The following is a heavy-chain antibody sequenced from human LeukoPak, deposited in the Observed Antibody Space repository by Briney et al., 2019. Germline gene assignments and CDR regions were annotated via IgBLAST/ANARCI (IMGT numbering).Heavy chain of an antibody. CDR2: IGTASDT. CDR3: ARGPPRGKYYYMDV. J-gene: IGHJ6*03. D-gene: IGHD1-1*01. V-gene: IGHV3-13*01. CDR1: GFTFSSFD. Sequence: GGSLRLSCAASGFTFSSFDMHWVRQPTGQGLEWVLTIGTASDTYYPGSVEGRFTLSRDNAKNSLYLQMNSLTAGGTAVYYCARGPPRGKYYYMDVWGKGTTVTVSS.